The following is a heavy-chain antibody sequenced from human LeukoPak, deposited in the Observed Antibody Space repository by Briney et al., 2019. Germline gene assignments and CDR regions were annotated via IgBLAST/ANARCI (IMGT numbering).Heavy chain of an antibody. CDR1: GFTFSTIA. CDR2: ISGSGAST. Sequence: GGSLRLSCLTSGFTFSTIAMSWVRQAPGKGLEWISGISGSGASTYYADSVTGRFTISRDNSRNTLYLQMNSLRGDDTAVYYCAKDVGKWESLHFFDYWGQGTLVTVSS. V-gene: IGHV3-23*01. J-gene: IGHJ4*02. CDR3: AKDVGKWESLHFFDY. D-gene: IGHD1-26*01.